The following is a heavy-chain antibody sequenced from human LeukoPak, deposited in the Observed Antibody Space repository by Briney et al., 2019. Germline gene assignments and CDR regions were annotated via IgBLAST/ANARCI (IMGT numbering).Heavy chain of an antibody. CDR3: ARDYADYVGYFFFDY. J-gene: IGHJ4*02. CDR2: ISSSSSCI. Sequence: GGSLRLSCAASGFTFSSYSMNWVRQAPGKGLEWVSSISSSSSCIYYADSVKGRFTISRDNAKNSLYLQMNSLRAEDTAVYYCARDYADYVGYFFFDYWGQGTLVTVSS. V-gene: IGHV3-21*01. CDR1: GFTFSSYS. D-gene: IGHD2-15*01.